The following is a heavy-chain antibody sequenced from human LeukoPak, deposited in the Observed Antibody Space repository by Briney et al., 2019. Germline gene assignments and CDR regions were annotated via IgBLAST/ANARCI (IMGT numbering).Heavy chain of an antibody. CDR2: IYYSGST. J-gene: IGHJ5*02. CDR3: ARQGRRYNWFDP. CDR1: GGSISSSSYY. Sequence: PSETLSLTCTVSGGSISSSSYYWGWIRQPPGKGLEWIGSIYYSGSTYYNPSLKSRVTISVDTSKSQFSLKLSSVTAADTAVYYCARQGRRYNWFDPWGQGTLVTVSS. D-gene: IGHD6-6*01. V-gene: IGHV4-39*01.